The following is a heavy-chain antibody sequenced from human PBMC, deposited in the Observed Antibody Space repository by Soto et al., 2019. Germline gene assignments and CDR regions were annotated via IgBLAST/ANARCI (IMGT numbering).Heavy chain of an antibody. J-gene: IGHJ6*03. CDR2: IYYSGST. CDR1: GGSISSYY. Sequence: SETLSLTCTVSGGSISSYYWSWIRQPPGKGLEWIGYIYYSGSTNYNPSLKSRVTISVDTSKNQFSLKLSSVTAADTAVYYCARHLSNGANLYAYYYYYMYILRKGNTVTVSS. D-gene: IGHD3-16*01. V-gene: IGHV4-59*08. CDR3: ARHLSNGANLYAYYYYYMYI.